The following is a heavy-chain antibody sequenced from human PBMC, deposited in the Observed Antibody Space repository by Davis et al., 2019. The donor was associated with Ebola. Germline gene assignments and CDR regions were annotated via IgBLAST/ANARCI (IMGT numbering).Heavy chain of an antibody. V-gene: IGHV4-39*07. CDR3: ARLRDYGDFGDYYGMDV. CDR1: GGSIKDKSYH. CDR2: VNHNGYT. Sequence: SETLSLTCTVSGGSIKDKSYHWGWVRQPPGKGLEWIGQVNHNGYTNYNPALKSRVTTSLHKSKNHFSLTLNSVTAADTAVYYCARLRDYGDFGDYYGMDVWGQGTTVTVSS. D-gene: IGHD4-17*01. J-gene: IGHJ6*02.